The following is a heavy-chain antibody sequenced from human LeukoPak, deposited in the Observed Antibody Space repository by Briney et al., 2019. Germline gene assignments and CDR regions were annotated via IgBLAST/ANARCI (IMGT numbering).Heavy chain of an antibody. V-gene: IGHV3-11*01. J-gene: IGHJ6*03. Sequence: GGSLRLSCEASGFTFSNMSWTRQAPGKGLEWVSHIKGNGATTYYADSVRGRFTISRDNAKNSLFLQMNSLRVDDTATYYCARAGEMRYMDVWGKGTAVAVS. CDR3: ARAGEMRYMDV. CDR2: IKGNGATT. CDR1: GFTFSN. D-gene: IGHD5-24*01.